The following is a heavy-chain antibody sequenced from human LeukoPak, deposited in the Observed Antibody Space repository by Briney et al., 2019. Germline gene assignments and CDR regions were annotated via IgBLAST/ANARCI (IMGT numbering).Heavy chain of an antibody. CDR1: GFTFSSYG. D-gene: IGHD1-26*01. V-gene: IGHV3-33*01. Sequence: GRSLRLSCAASGFTFSSYGMHWVRQAPGKGLEWVAVIWYDGSNKYYADSVKSRFTISRDNSKNTLYLLMNSLRAEDTAVYYCARDVEGGATPLYYFDYWGQGTLVTVSS. J-gene: IGHJ4*02. CDR2: IWYDGSNK. CDR3: ARDVEGGATPLYYFDY.